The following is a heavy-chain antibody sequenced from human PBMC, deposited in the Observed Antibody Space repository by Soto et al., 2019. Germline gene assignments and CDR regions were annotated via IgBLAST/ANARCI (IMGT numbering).Heavy chain of an antibody. CDR2: ISSRSDI. CDR1: GFTFSTYS. V-gene: IGHV3-21*01. CDR3: AREYTAWPLAYGLDV. Sequence: GGSLRLSCVGSGFTFSTYSINWVRQAPGKGLEWVSSISSRSDIYYADSVKGRFTISRDNAKNSVSLQMNSLRAEDTAAYYCAREYTAWPLAYGLDVWGQGTTVTVSS. D-gene: IGHD2-2*02. J-gene: IGHJ6*02.